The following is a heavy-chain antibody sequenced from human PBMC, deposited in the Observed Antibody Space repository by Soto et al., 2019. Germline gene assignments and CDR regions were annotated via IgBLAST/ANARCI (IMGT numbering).Heavy chain of an antibody. Sequence: QVQLVQSGAEVKKPGGSVKVSCKASGYTFSNDAITWVRQAPGQGLEWMGWVSAYNGNTNYAQKFKGRVTMTTDTSTSTAYMEIRSLRYDDTAVYFCARASRYYWNYMMYWGQGTLVTVSS. J-gene: IGHJ4*02. CDR2: VSAYNGNT. V-gene: IGHV1-18*01. CDR1: GYTFSNDA. CDR3: ARASRYYWNYMMY. D-gene: IGHD1-7*01.